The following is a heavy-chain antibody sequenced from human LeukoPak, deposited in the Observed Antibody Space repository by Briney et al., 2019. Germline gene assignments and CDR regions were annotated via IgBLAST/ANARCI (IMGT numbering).Heavy chain of an antibody. CDR1: GFTFSSYA. D-gene: IGHD4-17*01. J-gene: IGHJ4*02. CDR3: AKGTYGDCDY. V-gene: IGHV3-23*01. CDR2: ISSSAGGST. Sequence: GGSLRLSCAASGFTFSSYALSRLRQAPGKGLEWVSAISSSAGGSTYYADSVKGRFTISRDNSKNTLYLQMNSPRAEDTAVYYCAKGTYGDCDYWGQGTLVTVSS.